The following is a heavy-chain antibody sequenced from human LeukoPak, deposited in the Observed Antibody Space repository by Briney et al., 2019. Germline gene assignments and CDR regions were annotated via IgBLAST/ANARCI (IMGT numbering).Heavy chain of an antibody. J-gene: IGHJ5*02. V-gene: IGHV1-69*13. CDR1: GGTFSSYA. CDR3: ARQGTVVVPAAIGASWFDP. Sequence: SVKVSCKASGGTFSSYAISWVRQAPGQGLEWTGGIIPIFGTANYAQKFQGRVTITADESTSTAYMELSSLRSEDTAVYYCARQGTVVVPAAIGASWFDPWGRGTLVTVSS. CDR2: IIPIFGTA. D-gene: IGHD2-2*01.